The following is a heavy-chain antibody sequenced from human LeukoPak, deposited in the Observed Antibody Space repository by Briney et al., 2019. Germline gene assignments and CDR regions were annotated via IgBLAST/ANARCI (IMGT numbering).Heavy chain of an antibody. Sequence: SETLSLTCTVSGGSISSYYWTWIRRPPGKGLEWIGYIAYSGSTNYHPSLKHRVTILVDTSKNQVSLKLGSVTAADTAVYYCAKGGSWFDPWGQGTLVTVSS. CDR3: AKGGSWFDP. V-gene: IGHV4-59*08. J-gene: IGHJ5*02. D-gene: IGHD3-16*01. CDR1: GGSISSYY. CDR2: IAYSGST.